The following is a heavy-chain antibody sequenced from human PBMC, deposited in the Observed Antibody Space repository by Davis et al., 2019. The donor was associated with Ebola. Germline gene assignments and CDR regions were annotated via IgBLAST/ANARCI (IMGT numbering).Heavy chain of an antibody. D-gene: IGHD3-3*01. Sequence: GGSLRLSCAASGFTFSSYSMNWVRQAPGKGLEWVSYISSSSSTIYYADSVKGRFTISRDNAKNSLYLQMNSLRDEDTAVYYCARDSYLTLRFLELPTGFDPWGQGTLVTVSS. CDR1: GFTFSSYS. V-gene: IGHV3-48*02. CDR2: ISSSSSTI. J-gene: IGHJ5*02. CDR3: ARDSYLTLRFLELPTGFDP.